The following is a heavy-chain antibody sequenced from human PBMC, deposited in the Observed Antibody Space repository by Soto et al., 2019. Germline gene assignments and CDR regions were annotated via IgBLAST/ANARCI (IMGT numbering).Heavy chain of an antibody. V-gene: IGHV1-24*01. J-gene: IGHJ4*02. Sequence: QVQLVQSGAEVKKPGASVKVSCKVSGYTLTELSMHWVRQAPGKGLEWMGGFDPEDGETIYAQKFQGRVTMTEDTYIDTAYMDLSSLTSDDAAADYCASDRFNVDYWGQGALVTVSS. CDR3: ASDRFNVDY. CDR1: GYTLTELS. CDR2: FDPEDGET.